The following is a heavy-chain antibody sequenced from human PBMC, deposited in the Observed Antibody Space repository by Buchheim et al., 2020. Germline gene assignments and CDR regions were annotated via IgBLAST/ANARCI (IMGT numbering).Heavy chain of an antibody. Sequence: EVQLVESGGGLVKPGGSLRLSCAGSGFIFSNAWMNWVRQAPGKGLEWVGQIKSKPNGGTIDSAAPGKGRFTCARDDSRSTAYLQMNSLKAEDTGVYYCVTGWYLDYWGQGTL. CDR2: IKSKPNGGTI. CDR3: VTGWYLDY. CDR1: GFIFSNAW. J-gene: IGHJ4*02. V-gene: IGHV3-15*01. D-gene: IGHD2-15*01.